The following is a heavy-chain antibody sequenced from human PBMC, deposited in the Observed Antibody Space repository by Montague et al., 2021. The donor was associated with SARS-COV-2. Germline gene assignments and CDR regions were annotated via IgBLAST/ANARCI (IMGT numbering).Heavy chain of an antibody. Sequence: SVKVSCKASGYTFTRYDINWVRQAAGQGLEWMGWMNPNSGNTGYAQKLQGRVTMTRDTSMNTAYMELSSLRSEDTAVYYCARASLVRGVIITRVRYSYYMDVWGKGTTVTVSS. V-gene: IGHV1-8*01. CDR1: GYTFTRYD. CDR2: MNPNSGNT. J-gene: IGHJ6*03. D-gene: IGHD3-10*01. CDR3: ARASLVRGVIITRVRYSYYMDV.